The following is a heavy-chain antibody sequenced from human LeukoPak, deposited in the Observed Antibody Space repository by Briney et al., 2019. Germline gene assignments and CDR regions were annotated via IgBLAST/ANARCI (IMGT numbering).Heavy chain of an antibody. Sequence: TVKVSCKASGGTFSSYAISWVRQAPGQGLEWMGRIIRIRRIANYAQKFQGRVTITADKSTSTAYMELSSLRSEDTAVYYCARDPWGYWGQGTLGTLSS. CDR1: GGTFSSYA. D-gene: IGHD3-16*01. CDR3: ARDPWGY. J-gene: IGHJ4*02. CDR2: IIRIRRIA. V-gene: IGHV1-69*04.